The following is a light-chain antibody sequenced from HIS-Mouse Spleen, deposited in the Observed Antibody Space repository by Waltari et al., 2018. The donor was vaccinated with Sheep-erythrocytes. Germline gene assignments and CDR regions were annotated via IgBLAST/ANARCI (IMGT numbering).Light chain of an antibody. Sequence: DIQMTQSPSSLSASVGDRVTITCQASQDISNYLNWYQQKPGKAPKLLIYDASNLETGVPSRFSGGGSGTDFTITNSSLQPEDVATYYCQQYDNLPLTFGGGTKVEIK. CDR2: DAS. J-gene: IGKJ4*01. CDR3: QQYDNLPLT. CDR1: QDISNY. V-gene: IGKV1-33*01.